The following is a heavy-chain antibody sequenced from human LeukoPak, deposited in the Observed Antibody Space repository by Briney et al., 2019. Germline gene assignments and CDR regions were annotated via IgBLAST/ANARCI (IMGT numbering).Heavy chain of an antibody. D-gene: IGHD3-22*01. J-gene: IGHJ5*02. CDR2: ISYDGSNK. V-gene: IGHV3-30-3*01. Sequence: GRSLRLSCAASGFTFSSYAMHWVRQAPGKGLEWVAVISYDGSNKYYADSVKGRFTISRDNSKNTLYLQMNSLRAGDTAAYYCARSAYYHDSSGYSWFDPWGQGTLVTVSS. CDR1: GFTFSSYA. CDR3: ARSAYYHDSSGYSWFDP.